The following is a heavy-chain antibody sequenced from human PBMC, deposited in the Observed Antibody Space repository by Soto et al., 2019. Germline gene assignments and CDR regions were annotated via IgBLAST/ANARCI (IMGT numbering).Heavy chain of an antibody. CDR2: IGTAGDT. CDR3: ARGNWNYQSYNWFDP. Sequence: GSLRLSCAASGFTFSSYDMHWVRQATGKGLEWVSAIGTAGDTYYPGSVKGRFTISRENAKNSLYLQMNSLRAGDTAVYYCARGNWNYQSYNWFDPWGQGTLVTVSS. J-gene: IGHJ5*02. CDR1: GFTFSSYD. D-gene: IGHD1-7*01. V-gene: IGHV3-13*01.